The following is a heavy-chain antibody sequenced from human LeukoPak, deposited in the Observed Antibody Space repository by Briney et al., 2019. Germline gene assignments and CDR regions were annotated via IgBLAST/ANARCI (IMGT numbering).Heavy chain of an antibody. Sequence: GGSLRLSCAVSGFTFSSYEMNWVRQAPGKGLEWVSGITWNSDVMDYADSVKGRFTISRDNAKKSLYLQMNSLRAEDTAFYYCAKGVSSGWFSGCDYWGQGTLVTVSS. D-gene: IGHD6-19*01. V-gene: IGHV3-9*01. J-gene: IGHJ4*02. CDR3: AKGVSSGWFSGCDY. CDR2: ITWNSDVM. CDR1: GFTFSSYE.